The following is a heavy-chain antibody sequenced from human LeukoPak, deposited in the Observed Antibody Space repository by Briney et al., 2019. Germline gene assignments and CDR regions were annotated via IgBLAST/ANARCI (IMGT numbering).Heavy chain of an antibody. Sequence: SVKVPCKASGGTFSSYAISWVRQAPGQGLEWMGGIIPIFGTANYAQKFQGRVTITTDESTSTAYMELSSLRSEDTAVYYCARGYCSGGSCSAWFDPWGPGTLVTVSS. J-gene: IGHJ5*02. CDR3: ARGYCSGGSCSAWFDP. V-gene: IGHV1-69*05. CDR1: GGTFSSYA. CDR2: IIPIFGTA. D-gene: IGHD2-15*01.